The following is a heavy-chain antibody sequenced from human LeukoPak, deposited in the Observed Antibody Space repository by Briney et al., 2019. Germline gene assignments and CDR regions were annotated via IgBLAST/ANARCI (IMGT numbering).Heavy chain of an antibody. D-gene: IGHD4-23*01. CDR3: ARRSRDYGGNLRYYYYMDV. V-gene: IGHV3-7*01. CDR2: IKQDGSEK. CDR1: GFTFSSYW. Sequence: HPGGSLRLSCAASGFTFSSYWMSWVRQAPGKGLEWVANIKQDGSEKYYVDSVKGRFTISRDNAKNSLYLQMNSLRAEDTAVYYCARRSRDYGGNLRYYYYMDVWGKGTTVTVSS. J-gene: IGHJ6*03.